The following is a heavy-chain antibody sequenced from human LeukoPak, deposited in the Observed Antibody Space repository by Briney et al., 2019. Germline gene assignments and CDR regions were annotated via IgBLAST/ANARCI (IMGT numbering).Heavy chain of an antibody. V-gene: IGHV4-39*01. J-gene: IGHJ4*02. CDR2: IYYSGST. CDR1: GGSIRSSTYY. Sequence: SETLSLTCTVSGGSIRSSTYYWGWIRQPPGKGLEWIGSIYYSGSTYYNPSLKSRLTVSVDTSKNQFSLKLSSVTAADTAVYYCARQCRDYGDKPLFDYWGQGTLVTVSS. D-gene: IGHD4-17*01. CDR3: ARQCRDYGDKPLFDY.